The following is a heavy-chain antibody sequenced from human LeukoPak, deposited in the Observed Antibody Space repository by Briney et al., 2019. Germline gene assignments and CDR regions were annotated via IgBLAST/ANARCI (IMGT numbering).Heavy chain of an antibody. D-gene: IGHD3-22*01. J-gene: IGHJ4*02. V-gene: IGHV3-23*01. CDR1: GFTFSSYA. CDR3: AKVKGYDSSGYYSFFDY. Sequence: PGGSLRLSCAASGFTFSSYAMSWVRQAPGKGLEWVSGISGSGGSTYYADSVKGRFTISRDNSKNTLYLQMNSLRAEDMAVYYCAKVKGYDSSGYYSFFDYWGQGTLVTVSS. CDR2: ISGSGGST.